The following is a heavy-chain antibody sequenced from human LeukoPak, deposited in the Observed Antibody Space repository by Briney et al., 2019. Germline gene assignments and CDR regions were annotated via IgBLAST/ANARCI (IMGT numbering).Heavy chain of an antibody. Sequence: PGRSLRLSCAASGFTFSSYGMHWVRQAPGKGLEWVAVIWYDGSNKYYADSVKGRFTISRDNSKNTLYLQMNSLRAEDTAVYYCARDSPSYGGNSFWGQGTLVTVSS. D-gene: IGHD4-23*01. V-gene: IGHV3-33*01. J-gene: IGHJ4*02. CDR3: ARDSPSYGGNSF. CDR1: GFTFSSYG. CDR2: IWYDGSNK.